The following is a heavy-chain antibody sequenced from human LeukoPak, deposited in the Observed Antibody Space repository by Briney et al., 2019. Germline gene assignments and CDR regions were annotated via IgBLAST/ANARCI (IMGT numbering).Heavy chain of an antibody. CDR2: INHSGST. J-gene: IGHJ4*02. Sequence: SSETLSLTCAVYGGSFSGYYWSWIRQPPGKGLEWIGEINHSGSTNYNPSLKSRVTISVDTSKNQFSLKLSSVTAADTAVYYCARRRTYGSGSSDYWGQGTLVTVSS. V-gene: IGHV4-34*01. D-gene: IGHD3-10*01. CDR3: ARRRTYGSGSSDY. CDR1: GGSFSGYY.